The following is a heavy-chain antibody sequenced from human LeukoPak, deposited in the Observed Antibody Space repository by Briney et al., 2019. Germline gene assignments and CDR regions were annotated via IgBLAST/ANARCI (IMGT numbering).Heavy chain of an antibody. D-gene: IGHD2-2*01. Sequence: ASVKVSCKASGYTFTSYDINWVRQATGQGLEWMGWMNPNSGNTGYALKFQGRVTITRNTSISTAYMELSSLRSEDTAVYYCARDRCSSRSCYLTITQKGYFDLWGRGTVVTVSS. J-gene: IGHJ2*01. CDR2: MNPNSGNT. CDR3: ARDRCSSRSCYLTITQKGYFDL. CDR1: GYTFTSYD. V-gene: IGHV1-8*03.